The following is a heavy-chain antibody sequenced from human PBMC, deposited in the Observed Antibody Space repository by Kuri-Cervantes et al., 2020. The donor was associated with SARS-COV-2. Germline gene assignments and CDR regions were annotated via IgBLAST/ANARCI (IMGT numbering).Heavy chain of an antibody. D-gene: IGHD1-26*01. V-gene: IGHV4-38-2*01. CDR2: VYHSGET. CDR3: ARQSPDQYSGSSQWFDP. CDR1: GFTFDDYG. Sequence: GSLRLSCAASGFTFDDYGMSWVRQAPGKGLEWIGGVYHSGETYYNPSLNRRVSISIDASKNQFSLKLSSVTAADTAVYYRARQSPDQYSGSSQWFDPWGQGTLVTDSS. J-gene: IGHJ5*02.